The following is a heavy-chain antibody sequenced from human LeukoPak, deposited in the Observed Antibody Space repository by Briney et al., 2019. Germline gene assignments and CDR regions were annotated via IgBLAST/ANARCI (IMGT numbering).Heavy chain of an antibody. CDR3: ARAFALGGAMVTSYWFDP. D-gene: IGHD5-18*01. J-gene: IGHJ5*02. CDR2: IDYSGST. Sequence: SETLSRTCTVSGGSISSYYLSWIRQPPAKGLEWIGHIDYSGSTNYNPSLKSRVTISVDTSKNQFSLKLSSVTAADTAVYYCARAFALGGAMVTSYWFDPWGQGTLVTVSS. CDR1: GGSISSYY. V-gene: IGHV4-59*01.